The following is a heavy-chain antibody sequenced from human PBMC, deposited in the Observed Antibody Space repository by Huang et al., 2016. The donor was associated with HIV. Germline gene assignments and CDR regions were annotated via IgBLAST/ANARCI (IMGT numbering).Heavy chain of an antibody. D-gene: IGHD1-26*01. CDR1: GFTFSTYA. J-gene: IGHJ3*02. Sequence: EVQLVESGGGLVQPGGSRGLSCAASGFTFSTYALYWVRQAPGKGLENVSTISSNGEYTYYADSMKGRFTIFRDNSKNTVYLQMGSLRTDDTAVYYCARGGATVLDAFDIWGRGTMVTVSS. V-gene: IGHV3-64*07. CDR3: ARGGATVLDAFDI. CDR2: ISSNGEYT.